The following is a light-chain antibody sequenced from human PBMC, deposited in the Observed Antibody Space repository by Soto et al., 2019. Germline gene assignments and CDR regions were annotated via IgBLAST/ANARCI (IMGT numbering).Light chain of an antibody. J-gene: IGKJ4*01. Sequence: EIVLTQSPGTLSLSPGDRVTLSCRASESVSSHYIGWYQQRPGRPPRLLIYGTASRAPDIPDRFSGDGAGADFTLTITRLEPEDFAVYYCQHYGSSDTFGGGTKLEVK. CDR2: GTA. V-gene: IGKV3-20*01. CDR3: QHYGSSDT. CDR1: ESVSSHY.